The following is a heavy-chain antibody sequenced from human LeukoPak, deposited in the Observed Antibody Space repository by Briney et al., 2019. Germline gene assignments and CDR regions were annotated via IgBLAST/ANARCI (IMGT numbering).Heavy chain of an antibody. V-gene: IGHV1-2*02. Sequence: ASVTVSCKASGYTFTGYYMHWVRQAPGQGLEWMGWINPNSGGTNYAQKFQGRVTMTRDTSISTAYMELSRLRSDDTAVYYCARDSGWMSIAAVYFDYWGQGTLVTVSS. D-gene: IGHD6-13*01. CDR2: INPNSGGT. CDR1: GYTFTGYY. J-gene: IGHJ4*02. CDR3: ARDSGWMSIAAVYFDY.